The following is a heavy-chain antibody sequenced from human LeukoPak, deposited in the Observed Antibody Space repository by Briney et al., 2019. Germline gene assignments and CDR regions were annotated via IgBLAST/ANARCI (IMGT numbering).Heavy chain of an antibody. D-gene: IGHD5-12*01. V-gene: IGHV3-30*03. CDR1: GFTFSSYG. CDR3: ATLVAPLSGYFDY. J-gene: IGHJ4*02. Sequence: GGSLRLSCAASGFTFSSYGMHWVRQAPGKGLEWVAVISYDGSNKYYADSVKGRFTISRDNSKNTLYLQMNSLRAEDTAVYYCATLVAPLSGYFDYWGRGTLVTVSS. CDR2: ISYDGSNK.